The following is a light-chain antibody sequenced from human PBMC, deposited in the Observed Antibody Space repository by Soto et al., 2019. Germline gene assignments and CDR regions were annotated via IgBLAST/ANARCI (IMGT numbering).Light chain of an antibody. CDR3: QPYRDFPLT. V-gene: IGKV3-20*01. J-gene: IGKJ1*01. CDR2: NSS. Sequence: EIVLTQSPGTLSLSPGERVTLSCRASQSVRSNYLAWYQQKPGQAPRPLIYNSSTRATGIPDRFSGSGSGKDFTLTISRLEREDCGLFYCQPYRDFPLTCGQGTQEELK. CDR1: QSVRSNY.